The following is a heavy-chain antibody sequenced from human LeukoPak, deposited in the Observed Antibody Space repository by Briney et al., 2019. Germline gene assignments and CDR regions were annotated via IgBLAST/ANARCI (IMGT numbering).Heavy chain of an antibody. CDR1: GYTFTSYG. CDR2: ISAYNGNT. Sequence: GASVKVSCKASGYTFTSYGISWVRQAPGQGLEWMGWISAYNGNTNYAQKLQGRVTMTTDTSTSTAYMELRSLRSDDTAVYYCARDPLRLGELWPSDFDCWGQGTLVTVSS. J-gene: IGHJ4*02. CDR3: ARDPLRLGELWPSDFDC. D-gene: IGHD3-16*01. V-gene: IGHV1-18*04.